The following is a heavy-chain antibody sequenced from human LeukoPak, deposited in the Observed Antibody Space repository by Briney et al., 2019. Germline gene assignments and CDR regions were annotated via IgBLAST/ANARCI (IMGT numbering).Heavy chain of an antibody. CDR1: GFTFSSYA. CDR2: ISGSGGST. Sequence: GGSLRLSCAASGFTFSSYAMSWVRQAPGKGLEWVSAISGSGGSTYYTDSVKGRFTISRDNSKNTLYLQMNSLRAEDTAVYYCARGPQYCSGGSCYFNWFDPWGQGTLVTVSS. CDR3: ARGPQYCSGGSCYFNWFDP. D-gene: IGHD2-15*01. V-gene: IGHV3-23*01. J-gene: IGHJ5*02.